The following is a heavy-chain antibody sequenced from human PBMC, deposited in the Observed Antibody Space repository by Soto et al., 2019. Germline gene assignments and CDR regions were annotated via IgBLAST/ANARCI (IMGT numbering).Heavy chain of an antibody. D-gene: IGHD3-3*01. CDR3: ARRGGGYDFWSGRGRYYFDY. Sequence: PSETLSLTCAVYGGSFSGYYWSWIRQPPGKGLEWIGEINHSGSTNYNPSLKSRVTISVDTSKNQFSLKLGSVTAADTAVYYCARRGGGYDFWSGRGRYYFDYWGQGTLVTVSS. J-gene: IGHJ4*02. CDR1: GGSFSGYY. V-gene: IGHV4-34*01. CDR2: INHSGST.